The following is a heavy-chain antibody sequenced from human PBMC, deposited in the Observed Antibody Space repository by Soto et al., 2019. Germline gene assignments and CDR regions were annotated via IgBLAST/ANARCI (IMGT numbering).Heavy chain of an antibody. J-gene: IGHJ6*02. Sequence: GESLKISCKGSGYSFTSYWIGWVRQMPGKGLEWMGIIYPGDSDTRYSPSFQGQVTISADKSISTAYLQWSSLKASDTAMYYCARLPRVARYGSGYYYGMDVWGQGTTVTVSS. CDR3: ARLPRVARYGSGYYYGMDV. D-gene: IGHD3-10*01. CDR1: GYSFTSYW. CDR2: IYPGDSDT. V-gene: IGHV5-51*01.